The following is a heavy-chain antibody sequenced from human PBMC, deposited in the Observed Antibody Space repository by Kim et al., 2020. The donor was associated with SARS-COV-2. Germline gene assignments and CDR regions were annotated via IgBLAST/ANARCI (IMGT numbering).Heavy chain of an antibody. CDR2: ISSNGGST. CDR1: GFTFSSYA. J-gene: IGHJ3*02. D-gene: IGHD2-15*01. CDR3: VMGRYCSGGSCYSPDAFDI. V-gene: IGHV3-64D*06. Sequence: GGSLRLSCSASGFTFSSYAMHWVRQAPGKGLEYVSAISSNGGSTYYADSVKGRFTISRDNSKNTLYLQMSSLRAEDTAVYYCVMGRYCSGGSCYSPDAFDIWGQGTIVTVSS.